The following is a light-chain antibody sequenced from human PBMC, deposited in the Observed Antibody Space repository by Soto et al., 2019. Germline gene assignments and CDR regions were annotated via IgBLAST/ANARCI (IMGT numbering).Light chain of an antibody. CDR1: TSDVGDYNY. Sequence: QPVLTQPASVSGSPGQSITISCTGTTSDVGDYNYVSWYQQHPAKAPKLMIYEVSNRPSGVSDRFSGSKSGNTASLTISGLQGEDEADYYCSSYTSISTYVFGTGTKVTVL. CDR3: SSYTSISTYV. V-gene: IGLV2-14*01. CDR2: EVS. J-gene: IGLJ1*01.